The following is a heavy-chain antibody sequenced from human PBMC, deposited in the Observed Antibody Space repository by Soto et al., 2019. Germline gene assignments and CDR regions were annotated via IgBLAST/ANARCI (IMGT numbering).Heavy chain of an antibody. Sequence: QVQLVQSGAEVKKPGSSVKVSCKASGGTFSSYAISWVRQAPGQGLEWMGGIIPIFGTANYAQKFQGRVTITADKSTSTAYMELRSLESEDTAVYYCARECSSTRCYGAFDIWGQGTMVTVSS. J-gene: IGHJ3*02. CDR1: GGTFSSYA. CDR3: ARECSSTRCYGAFDI. D-gene: IGHD2-2*01. CDR2: IIPIFGTA. V-gene: IGHV1-69*06.